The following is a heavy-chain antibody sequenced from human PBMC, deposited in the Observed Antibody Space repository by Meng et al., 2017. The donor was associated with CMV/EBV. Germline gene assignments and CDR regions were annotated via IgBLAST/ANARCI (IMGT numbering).Heavy chain of an antibody. J-gene: IGHJ4*02. CDR1: GFTFSSYE. Sequence: GESLKISCAASGFTFSSYEMNWVRQAPGKGLEWVAVISYDGSNKYYADSVKGRFTISRDNSKNTLYLQMNSLRAEDTAVYYCARDSSGYDFWSGYYTGLFDYWGQGTLVTVSS. D-gene: IGHD3-3*01. V-gene: IGHV3-30-3*01. CDR2: ISYDGSNK. CDR3: ARDSSGYDFWSGYYTGLFDY.